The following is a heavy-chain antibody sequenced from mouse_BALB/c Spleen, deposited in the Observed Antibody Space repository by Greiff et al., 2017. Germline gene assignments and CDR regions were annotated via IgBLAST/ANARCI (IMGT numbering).Heavy chain of an antibody. Sequence: EVQGVESGGGLVQPGGSRKLSCAASGFTFSSFGMHWVRQAPEKGLEWVAYISSGSSTIYYADTVKGRFTISRDNPKNTLFLQMTSLRSEDTAMYYCARRGYGYAMDYWGQGTSVTVSS. CDR1: GFTFSSFG. J-gene: IGHJ4*01. V-gene: IGHV5-17*02. CDR2: ISSGSSTI. CDR3: ARRGYGYAMDY. D-gene: IGHD3-1*01.